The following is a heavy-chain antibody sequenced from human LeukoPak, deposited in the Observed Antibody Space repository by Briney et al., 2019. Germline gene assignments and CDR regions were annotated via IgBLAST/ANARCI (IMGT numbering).Heavy chain of an antibody. Sequence: GGSLRLSCAASGFTFSSYSMNWVRQAPGEGLEWVSSISSSSSYIYYADSVKGRFTISRDNAKNSLYLQMNSLRAEDTAVYYCARVSGFDRSYYFDYWGQGTLVTVSS. J-gene: IGHJ4*02. CDR1: GFTFSSYS. CDR2: ISSSSSYI. D-gene: IGHD3-9*01. V-gene: IGHV3-21*01. CDR3: ARVSGFDRSYYFDY.